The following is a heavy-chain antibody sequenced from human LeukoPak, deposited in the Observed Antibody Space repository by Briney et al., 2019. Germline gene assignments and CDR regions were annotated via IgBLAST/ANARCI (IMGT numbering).Heavy chain of an antibody. D-gene: IGHD3-22*01. CDR3: AKKGAGYYDSRLAYYFDY. CDR1: GFTFSIYA. V-gene: IGHV3-23*01. Sequence: GGSLRLSCAASGFTFSIYAMSWVRQAPGKGLEWVSAISGSGGSTYYADSVKGRFTISRDNSKNTLYLQMNSLRAEDTAVYYCAKKGAGYYDSRLAYYFDYWGQGTLVTVSS. CDR2: ISGSGGST. J-gene: IGHJ4*02.